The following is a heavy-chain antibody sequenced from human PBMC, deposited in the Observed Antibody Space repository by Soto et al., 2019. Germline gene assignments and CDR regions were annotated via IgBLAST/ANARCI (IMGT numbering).Heavy chain of an antibody. V-gene: IGHV3-23*01. D-gene: IGHD2-2*01. CDR1: GFTFINYA. Sequence: EVQLLESGGGLVQPGGSLRLSCVDSGFTFINYAMNWVRQTPGKGLEWVSTISGGGDRTFDADTVKGRFTISRDNSKNTVNLQMNSLRADDTAVYYWARKVLGSTSRPDWWYFDLWGRGTLVTVSS. J-gene: IGHJ2*01. CDR2: ISGGGDRT. CDR3: ARKVLGSTSRPDWWYFDL.